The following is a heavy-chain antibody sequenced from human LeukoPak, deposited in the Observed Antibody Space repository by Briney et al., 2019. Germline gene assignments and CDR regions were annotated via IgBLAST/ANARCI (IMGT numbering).Heavy chain of an antibody. V-gene: IGHV4-39*07. J-gene: IGHJ4*02. Sequence: SETLSLTCTVSGGSISSSSYCWGWIRQPPGKGLEWIGSIYYSGSTYYNPSLKSRVTISVDTSKNQFSLKLSSVTAADTAVYYCARFGYSYVFDYWGQGTLVTVSS. CDR1: GGSISSSSYC. CDR3: ARFGYSYVFDY. CDR2: IYYSGST. D-gene: IGHD5-18*01.